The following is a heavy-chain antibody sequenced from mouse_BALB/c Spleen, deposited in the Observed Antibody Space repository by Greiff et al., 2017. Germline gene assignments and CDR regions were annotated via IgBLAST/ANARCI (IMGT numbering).Heavy chain of an antibody. Sequence: VQLQQSGTVLARPGASVKMSCKASGYTFTSYWMHWVKQRPGQGLEWMGAMYPGNSDTSYNQKFKGKAKLTAVTSTSTAYMELSSLTNEDSAVYYWTRPYGNCNYWYFDVWGAGTTVTVSS. CDR1: GYTFTSYW. D-gene: IGHD2-1*01. J-gene: IGHJ1*01. V-gene: IGHV1-5*01. CDR2: MYPGNSDT. CDR3: TRPYGNCNYWYFDV.